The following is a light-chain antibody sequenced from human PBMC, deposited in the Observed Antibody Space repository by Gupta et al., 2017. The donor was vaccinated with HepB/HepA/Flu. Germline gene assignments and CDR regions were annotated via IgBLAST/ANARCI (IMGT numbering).Light chain of an antibody. CDR1: QSLLHSDGYNY. CDR3: RQALQTPLT. CDR2: LGS. V-gene: IGKV2-28*01. J-gene: IGKJ4*01. Sequence: DIVMTQSPLSLPVTPGEPASISCRSSQSLLHSDGYNYLDWYLQKPGQSPQLLINLGSNRVSGVPDRFSGSGSGTDFTLKISRVEAEDVGVYYCRQALQTPLTFGGGTKVEIK.